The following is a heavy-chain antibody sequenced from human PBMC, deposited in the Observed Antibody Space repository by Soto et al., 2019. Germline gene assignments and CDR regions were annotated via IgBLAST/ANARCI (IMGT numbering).Heavy chain of an antibody. Sequence: LSLTFAVYGGSFICYYWSWIRQPPGKGLEWIGEINHSGSTNYNPSLKSRVTISVDTSKNQFSLKLSSVTAADTAVYYCARVDFDWLLFWGQGTMVTVSS. CDR1: GGSFICYY. CDR3: ARVDFDWLLF. CDR2: INHSGST. J-gene: IGHJ4*02. D-gene: IGHD3-9*01. V-gene: IGHV4-34*01.